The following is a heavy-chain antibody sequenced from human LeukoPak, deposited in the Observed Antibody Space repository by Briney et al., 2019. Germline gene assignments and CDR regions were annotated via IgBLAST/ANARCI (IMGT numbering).Heavy chain of an antibody. Sequence: GGSLRLSCAASGFSLSSYWMTWVRQAPGKGLEWVANIKQDGSEKNYVDSVKGRFTISRDNAKNSLYLQMNSLRAEDTAVYCCARDIDNGDYVVYWGQGTLVTVSS. CDR1: GFSLSSYW. D-gene: IGHD4-17*01. J-gene: IGHJ4*02. CDR2: IKQDGSEK. CDR3: ARDIDNGDYVVY. V-gene: IGHV3-7*03.